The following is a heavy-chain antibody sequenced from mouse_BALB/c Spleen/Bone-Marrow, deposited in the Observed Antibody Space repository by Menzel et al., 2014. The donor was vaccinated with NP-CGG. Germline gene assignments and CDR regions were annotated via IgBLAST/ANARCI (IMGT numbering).Heavy chain of an antibody. CDR2: ILPGSSST. CDR1: GYTFSNYW. V-gene: IGHV1-9*01. Sequence: QVQLKQSGADLMKPGASVKISCKATGYTFSNYWIEWIKQRPGHGLEWIGEILPGSSSTDYNENFKVKATFTADTSPNTAYMQLSSLTSEDSAVYYCARVIYWYFDVWGAGTMVTVSS. CDR3: ARVIYWYFDV. J-gene: IGHJ1*01.